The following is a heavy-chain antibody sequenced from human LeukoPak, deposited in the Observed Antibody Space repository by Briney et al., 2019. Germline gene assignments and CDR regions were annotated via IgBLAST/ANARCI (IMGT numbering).Heavy chain of an antibody. J-gene: IGHJ4*02. V-gene: IGHV3-23*01. CDR1: GFTFSSYA. Sequence: GGSLRLSCAASGFTFSSYAMSWVRQAPGKGLEWVSAISGSGGSTYYADSVKGRFTFSRDNSKNTLSLQMNSLRPEDTAVYYCAKTLRRFLAIFDYWGQGTLVTVSS. CDR2: ISGSGGST. D-gene: IGHD4-17*01. CDR3: AKTLRRFLAIFDY.